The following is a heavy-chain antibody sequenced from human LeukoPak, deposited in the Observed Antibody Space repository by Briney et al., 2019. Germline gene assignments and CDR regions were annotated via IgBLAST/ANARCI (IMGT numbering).Heavy chain of an antibody. V-gene: IGHV4-39*07. D-gene: IGHD3-22*01. CDR1: GGSVS. CDR3: ARDSSVAEGNYAFDI. J-gene: IGHJ3*02. CDR2: IYSSGST. Sequence: PSETLSLTCTVSGGSVSWSWLRQPPGKGLEWIGTIYSSGSTYYNPSLKSRVTISVDTSKNQFSLRLSSVTAADTAVYYCARDSSVAEGNYAFDIWGKGKMVTVSS.